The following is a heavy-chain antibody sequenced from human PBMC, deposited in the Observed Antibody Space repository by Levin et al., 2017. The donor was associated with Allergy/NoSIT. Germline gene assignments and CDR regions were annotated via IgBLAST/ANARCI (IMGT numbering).Heavy chain of an antibody. CDR3: ARGGFNPYYYDSSGYPQDY. Sequence: SQTLSLTCAVYGGSFSGYYWSWIRQPPGKGLEWIGEINHSGSTNYNPSLKSRVTISVDTSKNQFSLKLSSVTAADTAVYYCARGGFNPYYYDSSGYPQDYWGQGTLVTVSS. CDR2: INHSGST. CDR1: GGSFSGYY. V-gene: IGHV4-34*01. J-gene: IGHJ4*02. D-gene: IGHD3-22*01.